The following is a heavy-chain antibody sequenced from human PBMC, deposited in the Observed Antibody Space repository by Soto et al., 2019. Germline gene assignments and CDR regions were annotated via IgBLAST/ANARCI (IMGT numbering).Heavy chain of an antibody. V-gene: IGHV1-18*01. Sequence: QVQLVQSGAEVKKPGASVKVSCKASGYTFTSYGISWVRQAPGQGLEWMGWISAYNGNTNYAQKLQGRVTMTTDTSTSTAYMELRSLRSDDTAVYYCARDPRRGYSYAPTGWFDPWGQGTLVTVSS. D-gene: IGHD5-18*01. CDR3: ARDPRRGYSYAPTGWFDP. J-gene: IGHJ5*02. CDR1: GYTFTSYG. CDR2: ISAYNGNT.